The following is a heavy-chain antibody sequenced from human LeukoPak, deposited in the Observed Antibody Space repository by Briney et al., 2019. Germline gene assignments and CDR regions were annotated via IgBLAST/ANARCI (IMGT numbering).Heavy chain of an antibody. CDR2: INPNSGGT. D-gene: IGHD6-6*01. V-gene: IGHV1-2*04. CDR1: GYTFTSYY. Sequence: ASVKVSCKASGYTFTSYYMHWVRQAPGQGLEWMGWINPNSGGTNYAQKFQGWVTMTRDTSISIAYMELSRLRSDDTAVYYCAREGAHSSSFDYWGQGTLVTVSS. J-gene: IGHJ4*02. CDR3: AREGAHSSSFDY.